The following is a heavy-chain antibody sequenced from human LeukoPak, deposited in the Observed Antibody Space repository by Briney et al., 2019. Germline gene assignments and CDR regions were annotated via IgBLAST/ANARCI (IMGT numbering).Heavy chain of an antibody. D-gene: IGHD5-12*01. CDR1: GFTFSSYT. CDR3: ARVSPQAWPTLNVFNI. CDR2: ISSSSSTI. V-gene: IGHV3-48*01. J-gene: IGHJ3*02. Sequence: GGSLRLSCAASGFTFSSYTMNWVRQAPGKGLEWVSKISSSSSTIHYADSVKGRFTISRDNAKNSLYLQMNSLRADDTAVYYCARVSPQAWPTLNVFNIGGKGKMVPVSS.